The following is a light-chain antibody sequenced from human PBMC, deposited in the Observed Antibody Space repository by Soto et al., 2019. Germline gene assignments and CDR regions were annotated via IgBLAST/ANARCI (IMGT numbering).Light chain of an antibody. J-gene: IGKJ5*01. CDR3: QQFNSYPGT. CDR2: DAS. CDR1: QGISSA. V-gene: IGKV1-13*02. Sequence: AIQLTQSPSSLSASVGDRVTITCRASQGISSALAWYQQKPGKAPKLLIYDASSLESGVPSRFSGSGSGTDFTLTISSLQPEDFSTYYCQQFNSYPGTFGQGTRLEIK.